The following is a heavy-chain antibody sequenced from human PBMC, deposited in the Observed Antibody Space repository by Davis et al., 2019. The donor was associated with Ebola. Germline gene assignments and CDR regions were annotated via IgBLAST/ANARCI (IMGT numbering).Heavy chain of an antibody. Sequence: MPSETLSPTCTVSGGSTISSSSYWGWIRQPPRKGLEWIGSIYYSGITYYNPSLKSRVTISVDTSKNQFSLKLRSVTAADTAVYYCARQGWSGYSLRHWLDPWGRGTLVTVSS. V-gene: IGHV4-39*01. J-gene: IGHJ5*02. CDR1: GGSTISSSSY. CDR2: IYYSGIT. D-gene: IGHD3-3*01. CDR3: ARQGWSGYSLRHWLDP.